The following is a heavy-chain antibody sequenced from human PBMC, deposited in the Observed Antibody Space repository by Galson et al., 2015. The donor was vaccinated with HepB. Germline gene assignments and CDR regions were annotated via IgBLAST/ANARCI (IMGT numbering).Heavy chain of an antibody. CDR1: GGSFSGYY. CDR2: INHSGST. V-gene: IGHV4-34*01. D-gene: IGHD3-10*01. CDR3: ARGSGSYSYYYYYYGMDV. Sequence: SETLSLTCAVYGGSFSGYYWSRIRQPPGKGLEWIGEINHSGSTNYNPSLKSRVTISVDTSKNQFSLKLSSVTAADTAVYYCARGSGSYSYYYYYYGMDVWGQGTTVTVSS. J-gene: IGHJ6*02.